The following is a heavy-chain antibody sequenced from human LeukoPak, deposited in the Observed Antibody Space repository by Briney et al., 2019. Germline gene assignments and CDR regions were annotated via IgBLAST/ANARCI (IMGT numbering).Heavy chain of an antibody. CDR3: ARHGYYYDSSAYYVIDY. CDR2: IYYSGST. J-gene: IGHJ4*02. V-gene: IGHV4-59*08. CDR1: GGSISSYY. Sequence: PSETLSLTCTVSGGSISSYYWSWLRQPPEKGLEWIGFIYYSGSTNYNPSLKSRVTISVDTSKNQFSLKLSSVTAADTAVYYCARHGYYYDSSAYYVIDYWGQGTLVTVSS. D-gene: IGHD3-22*01.